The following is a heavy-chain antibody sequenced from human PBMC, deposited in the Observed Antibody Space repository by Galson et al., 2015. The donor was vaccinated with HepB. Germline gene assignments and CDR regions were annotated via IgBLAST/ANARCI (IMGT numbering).Heavy chain of an antibody. V-gene: IGHV3-21*01. Sequence: SLRLSCAASGFTFSSYSMNWVRQAPGKGLEWVSSISSSSSYIYYADSVKGRFTISRDNAKNSLYLQMNSLRAEDTAVYYCARLTQTGVVIDYWGQGTLVTVSS. D-gene: IGHD3-3*01. CDR3: ARLTQTGVVIDY. J-gene: IGHJ4*02. CDR2: ISSSSSYI. CDR1: GFTFSSYS.